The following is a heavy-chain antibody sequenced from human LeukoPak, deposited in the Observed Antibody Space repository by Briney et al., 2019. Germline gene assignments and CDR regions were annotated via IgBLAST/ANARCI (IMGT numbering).Heavy chain of an antibody. CDR2: ISNFGDTI. D-gene: IGHD6-13*01. V-gene: IGHV3-48*03. CDR3: AKDATAVVGTVYMDV. J-gene: IGHJ6*03. Sequence: PGGSLRLSCAASGFTFSNYEMNWVRQAPGKGLEWISHISNFGDTIHYADSVEGRFTISRDNAKNSLYLQMDSPRAEDTAVYYCAKDATAVVGTVYMDVWGKGTAVTISS. CDR1: GFTFSNYE.